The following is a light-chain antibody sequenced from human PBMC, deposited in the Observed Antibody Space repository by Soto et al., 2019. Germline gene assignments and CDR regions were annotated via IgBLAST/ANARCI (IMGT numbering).Light chain of an antibody. CDR2: GNS. Sequence: QSVLTQPPSVSGAPGQRVTISCTESSSNIGAGYDVHWYQQLPGTAPKLLIYGNSNRPSGVPDRFSGSKSGTSASLAITGLQAEDEADYYCQSYDSSLSVGVFGGGTKLTVL. J-gene: IGLJ3*02. V-gene: IGLV1-40*01. CDR3: QSYDSSLSVGV. CDR1: SSNIGAGYD.